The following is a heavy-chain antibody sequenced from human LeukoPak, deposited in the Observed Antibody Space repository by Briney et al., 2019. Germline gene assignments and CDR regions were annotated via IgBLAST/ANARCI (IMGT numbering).Heavy chain of an antibody. J-gene: IGHJ4*02. CDR3: ARGYPWWELLRGGLDY. V-gene: IGHV4-34*01. CDR1: GGSFSGYY. D-gene: IGHD1-26*01. Sequence: SETLSLTYAVYGGSFSGYYWSWIRQPPGKGLEWIGEINHSGSTNYNPSLKSRVTISVDTSKNQFSLKLSSVTAADTAVYYCARGYPWWELLRGGLDYWGQGTLVTVSS. CDR2: INHSGST.